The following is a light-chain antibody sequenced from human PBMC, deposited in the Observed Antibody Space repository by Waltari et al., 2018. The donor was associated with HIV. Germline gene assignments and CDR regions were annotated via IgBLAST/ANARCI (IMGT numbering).Light chain of an antibody. CDR2: DVN. CDR1: TTNARFKHH. V-gene: IGLV2-14*03. CDR3: ASNRFDKTLI. Sequence: QSALTHPASVCVFPAQSINISCSGFTTNARFKHHFSWYQQYGGNLPSLITFDVNSRPSGIYDRSACTRAGNAAFPTFAGLKAGDEAHYYCASNRFDKTLIFGGGTKLTVL. J-gene: IGLJ2*01.